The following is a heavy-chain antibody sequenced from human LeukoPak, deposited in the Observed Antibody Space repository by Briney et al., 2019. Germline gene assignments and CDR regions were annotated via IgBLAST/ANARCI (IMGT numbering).Heavy chain of an antibody. D-gene: IGHD6-13*01. CDR2: IYYSGST. CDR1: GGSISSYY. Sequence: PSETLSLTCTVSGGSISSYYWSWIRQPPGKGLEWIGYIYYSGSTNYNPSLKSRVTISVDTSKNQFSLKLSSVTAADTAVYYCARAASSSSWYSGAAFDIWGQGTMVTVSS. J-gene: IGHJ3*02. CDR3: ARAASSSSWYSGAAFDI. V-gene: IGHV4-59*01.